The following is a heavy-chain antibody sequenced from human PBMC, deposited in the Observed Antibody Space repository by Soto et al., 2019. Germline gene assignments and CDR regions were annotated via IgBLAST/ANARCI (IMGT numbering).Heavy chain of an antibody. J-gene: IGHJ6*02. V-gene: IGHV4-31*03. D-gene: IGHD3-10*01. CDR3: SRDYYGAGSQYFFYGMEV. Sequence: SETLSLTCTVSGDSITSGGYYWSWLRQPPGKGLEWIGYIYHSGGASYNPSLRGRAVISIDTSKNQFSLRLNAVTAADTATYYFSRDYYGAGSQYFFYGMEVWGQGTTVTVSS. CDR1: GDSITSGGYY. CDR2: IYHSGGA.